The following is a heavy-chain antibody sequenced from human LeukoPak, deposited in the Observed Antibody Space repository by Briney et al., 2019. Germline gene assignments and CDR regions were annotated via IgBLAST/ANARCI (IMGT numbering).Heavy chain of an antibody. D-gene: IGHD5-24*01. CDR1: GYTFTGYY. CDR3: AREGGDGYNYVDY. CDR2: INPDSGGT. Sequence: ASVKVSCKASGYTFTGYYMHWVRQAPGQGLEWMGWINPDSGGTNYAQKFQGRVTMTRDTSISTAYMELSRLRSDDTAVYYCAREGGDGYNYVDYWGQGTLVTVSS. V-gene: IGHV1-2*02. J-gene: IGHJ4*02.